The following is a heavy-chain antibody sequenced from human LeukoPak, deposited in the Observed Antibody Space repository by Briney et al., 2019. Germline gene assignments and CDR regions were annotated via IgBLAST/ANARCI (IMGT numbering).Heavy chain of an antibody. CDR3: ARSHYWYFDI. V-gene: IGHV4-39*07. Sequence: TSETLSLTCTVSGGSISSSSYHWSWIRQPPGEGLEWIAEINESGSAHHNPSLKSRVTISVDTSKKQISLKLTSVTAADTAVYYCARSHYWYFDIWGRGTLV. CDR2: INESGSA. J-gene: IGHJ2*01. CDR1: GGSISSSSYH.